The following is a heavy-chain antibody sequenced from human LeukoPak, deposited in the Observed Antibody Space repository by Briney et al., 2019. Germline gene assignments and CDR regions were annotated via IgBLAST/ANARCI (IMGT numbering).Heavy chain of an antibody. CDR1: GFTFSSYS. V-gene: IGHV3-48*01. D-gene: IGHD6-13*01. CDR2: ISSSSSTI. Sequence: PGGPLRLSCAASGFTFSSYSMNWVRQAPGKGLEWVSYISSSSSTIYYADSVKGRFTISRDNAKNSLYLQMNSLRAEDTAVYYCAREMRVHSSSWYGDDAFDIWGQGTMVTVSS. J-gene: IGHJ3*02. CDR3: AREMRVHSSSWYGDDAFDI.